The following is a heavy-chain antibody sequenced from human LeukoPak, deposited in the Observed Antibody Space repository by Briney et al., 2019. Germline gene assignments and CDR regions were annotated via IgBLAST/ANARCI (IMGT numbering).Heavy chain of an antibody. CDR1: GFTFSSYS. Sequence: GGSLRLSCAASGFTFSSYSMNWVRQAPGKGLEWVSSISSSSSYIYYADSVKGRFTISRDNAKNSLYLQMNSLRAEDTAVYYCARDPSSSGTPDYWGQGTLVTVSS. CDR3: ARDPSSSGTPDY. V-gene: IGHV3-21*01. D-gene: IGHD3-10*01. J-gene: IGHJ4*02. CDR2: ISSSSSYI.